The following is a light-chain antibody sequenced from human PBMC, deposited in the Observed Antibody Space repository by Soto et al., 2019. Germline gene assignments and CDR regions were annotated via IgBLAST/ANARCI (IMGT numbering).Light chain of an antibody. V-gene: IGLV2-14*01. CDR1: SSDVGGYNY. CDR3: RSYTSSSTYV. Sequence: QSALTQPASVSGSPGQSITISCTGTSSDVGGYNYVSWYQQHPGKAHKLMIYEVSNRPSGLSNRFSGSKSGNTASLTISGLQAEDEADYYSRSYTSSSTYVFGTGTKLTVL. CDR2: EVS. J-gene: IGLJ1*01.